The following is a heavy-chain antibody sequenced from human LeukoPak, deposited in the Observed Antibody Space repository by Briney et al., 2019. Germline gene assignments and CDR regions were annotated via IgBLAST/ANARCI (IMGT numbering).Heavy chain of an antibody. CDR3: ARDSGERGSGSYLIAY. Sequence: ASVKVSCKASGYTFGTHWMHWVRQAPGQGLEWMGIINPSGDVRLYARKFQGRVTMTRDTSISTAYMELSRLRSDDTAVYYCARDSGERGSGSYLIAYWGQGTLVTVSP. V-gene: IGHV1-2*02. J-gene: IGHJ4*02. CDR1: GYTFGTHW. D-gene: IGHD3-10*01. CDR2: INPSGDVR.